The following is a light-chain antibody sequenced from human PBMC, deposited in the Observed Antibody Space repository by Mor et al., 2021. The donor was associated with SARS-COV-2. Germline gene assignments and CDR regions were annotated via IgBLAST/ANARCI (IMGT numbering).Light chain of an antibody. CDR3: QQYNNWRT. CDR2: GAS. Sequence: ASQSVSSNLAWYQHKPGQAPRLLIYGASTRAPGIPARFSGSGSGTEFTLTISSLQSEDFAVYYCQQYNNWRTFGQGT. J-gene: IGKJ2*01. CDR1: QSVSSN. V-gene: IGKV3-15*01.